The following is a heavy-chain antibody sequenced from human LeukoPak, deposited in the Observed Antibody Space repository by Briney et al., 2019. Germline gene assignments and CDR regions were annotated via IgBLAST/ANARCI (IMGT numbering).Heavy chain of an antibody. CDR1: GGTFSSYT. V-gene: IGHV1-69*02. CDR2: IIPILGVA. CDR3: ARPSGSYGRYYFDY. J-gene: IGHJ4*02. Sequence: GASLKVSCTASGGTFSSYTISWVRQAPGQGLEWMGRIIPILGVANTTQKFQGRVTITADKSTSTAYMDLSGLRSEDTAVYYCARPSGSYGRYYFDYGGQGTLVTVP. D-gene: IGHD1-26*01.